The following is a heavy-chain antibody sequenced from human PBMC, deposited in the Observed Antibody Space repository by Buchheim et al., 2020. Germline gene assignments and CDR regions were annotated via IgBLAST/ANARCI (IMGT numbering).Heavy chain of an antibody. D-gene: IGHD2-2*01. J-gene: IGHJ6*02. Sequence: QVQLVQSGAEVKKPGASVKVSCKASGYTFTGYYMHWVRQAPGQGLEWMGWINPNSGGTNYAQKFQGWVTMARDTSISTAYMELSRLRSDDTAVYYCARGWVVVPAAPHYYYYGMDVWGQGTT. CDR2: INPNSGGT. CDR3: ARGWVVVPAAPHYYYYGMDV. CDR1: GYTFTGYY. V-gene: IGHV1-2*04.